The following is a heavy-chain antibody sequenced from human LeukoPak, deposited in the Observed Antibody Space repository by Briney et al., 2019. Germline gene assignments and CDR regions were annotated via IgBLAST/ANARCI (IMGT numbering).Heavy chain of an antibody. Sequence: ASVKVSCKASGYTFTGYYMHWVRQAPGQGLEWMGRINPNSGGTNYAQKFQGRVTMTRDTTISTAYMELSRLRSGDTAVYYCARVGAAAGTAFDIWGQGTMVTVSS. D-gene: IGHD6-13*01. J-gene: IGHJ3*02. CDR3: ARVGAAAGTAFDI. CDR1: GYTFTGYY. CDR2: INPNSGGT. V-gene: IGHV1-2*06.